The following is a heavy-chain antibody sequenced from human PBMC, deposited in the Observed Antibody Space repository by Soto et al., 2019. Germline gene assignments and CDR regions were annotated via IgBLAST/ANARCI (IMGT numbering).Heavy chain of an antibody. V-gene: IGHV1-46*01. CDR3: ARDHPRTQYNSGWYEEFDY. J-gene: IGHJ4*02. CDR1: GYTFTSYY. CDR2: INPSGGST. Sequence: ASVKVSCKASGYTFTSYYMHWVRQAPGQGLEWMGIINPSGGSTSYAQKFQGRVTMTRDTSTSTVYMELSSLRSEDTAVYYCARDHPRTQYNSGWYEEFDYWGQGTLVTVSS. D-gene: IGHD6-19*01.